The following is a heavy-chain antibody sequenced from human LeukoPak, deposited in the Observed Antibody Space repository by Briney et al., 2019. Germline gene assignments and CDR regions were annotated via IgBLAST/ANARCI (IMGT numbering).Heavy chain of an antibody. Sequence: PGGSLRLSCAASGFTFSSYTMNWVRQAPGKGLEWVAVIWYDGSNRYYADSLKGRFTISRDNSKNTLYLQMNSLTADDTAVYYCARDPLGVLSYFDYWGQGTLVTVSS. CDR2: IWYDGSNR. CDR1: GFTFSSYT. J-gene: IGHJ4*02. CDR3: ARDPLGVLSYFDY. V-gene: IGHV3-33*08. D-gene: IGHD3-16*01.